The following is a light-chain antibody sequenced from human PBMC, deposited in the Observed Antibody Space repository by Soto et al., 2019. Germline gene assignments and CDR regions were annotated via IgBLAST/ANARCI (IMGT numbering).Light chain of an antibody. CDR1: RNDIGDYSF. Sequence: QSALTQPASVSGSPGQSITISRTGTRNDIGDYSFVSWYQQHPGKVPKLLIYEVSDRPSGVSSRFSGSKSGNTASLTISGLQAEDEAHYFCSSYTGTYTYVFGSGTKVTVL. CDR3: SSYTGTYTYV. V-gene: IGLV2-14*01. J-gene: IGLJ1*01. CDR2: EVS.